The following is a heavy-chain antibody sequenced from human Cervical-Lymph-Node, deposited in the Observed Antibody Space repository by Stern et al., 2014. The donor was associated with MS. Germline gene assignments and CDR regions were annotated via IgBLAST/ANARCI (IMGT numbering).Heavy chain of an antibody. CDR3: ARDYGDYAFDY. D-gene: IGHD4-17*01. CDR1: GYSFTANW. Sequence: DVQVVESGAEVKKPGESLKISCKGSGYSFTANWIAWVRQMPGKGLEWIGISYPGDSDTRYSPSFQGQVTISADKSISTAYLQWSSLKASDTAMYYCARDYGDYAFDYWGQGTLFTVSS. CDR2: SYPGDSDT. V-gene: IGHV5-51*01. J-gene: IGHJ4*02.